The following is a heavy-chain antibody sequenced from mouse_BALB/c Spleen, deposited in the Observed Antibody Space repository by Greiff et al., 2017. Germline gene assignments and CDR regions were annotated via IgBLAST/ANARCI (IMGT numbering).Heavy chain of an antibody. CDR2: ISYSGST. Sequence: EVQLQQSGPGLVKPSQSLSLTCTVTGYSITSDYAWNWIRQFPGNKLEWMGYISYSGSTSYNPSLKSRISITRDTSKNQFFLQLNSVTTEDTATYYCARFGGGMDYWGQGTSVTVSS. D-gene: IGHD1-1*02. V-gene: IGHV3-2*02. J-gene: IGHJ4*01. CDR1: GYSITSDYA. CDR3: ARFGGGMDY.